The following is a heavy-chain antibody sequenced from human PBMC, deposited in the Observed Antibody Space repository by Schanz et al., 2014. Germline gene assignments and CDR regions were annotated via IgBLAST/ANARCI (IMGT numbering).Heavy chain of an antibody. J-gene: IGHJ4*02. D-gene: IGHD4-17*01. CDR1: SDSISHYY. V-gene: IGHV4-59*08. CDR3: ARHRVYGAFDL. Sequence: QVQLQESGPGLVKPSETLSLTCTVPSDSISHYYLSWIRQPPGKELEWVAFIYDRGSTSYNPSLNSRHPISLDTPKNQFPLRLTSVTAADTAVYYCARHRVYGAFDLWGQGTLVTVSS. CDR2: IYDRGST.